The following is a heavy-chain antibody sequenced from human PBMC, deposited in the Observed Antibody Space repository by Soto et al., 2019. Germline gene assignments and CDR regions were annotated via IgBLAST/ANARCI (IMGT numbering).Heavy chain of an antibody. CDR1: GFTFSSFG. J-gene: IGHJ4*02. D-gene: IGHD2-15*01. V-gene: IGHV3-30*18. CDR2: ISYDETNK. Sequence: GGSLRLSCAASGFTFSSFGMHWVRQAPGKGLEWVALISYDETNKYYADSVKGRFSISRDNSKNTLYLQMNSLRVEDTSVYYCAKDSTHCSGGSCYLFDYWGQGTLVTVSS. CDR3: AKDSTHCSGGSCYLFDY.